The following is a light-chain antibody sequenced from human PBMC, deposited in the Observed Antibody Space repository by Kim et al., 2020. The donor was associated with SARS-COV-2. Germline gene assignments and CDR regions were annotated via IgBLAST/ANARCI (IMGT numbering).Light chain of an antibody. CDR2: QDS. CDR1: KLGDKY. V-gene: IGLV3-1*01. CDR3: QAWDSSTEV. J-gene: IGLJ3*02. Sequence: SYELTQPPSVSVSPGQTASITCSGDKLGDKYACWYQQKPGQSPVLVIYQDSKRPSGIPERFSGSNSGNTATLTISGTQAMDEADYYCQAWDSSTEVFCGG.